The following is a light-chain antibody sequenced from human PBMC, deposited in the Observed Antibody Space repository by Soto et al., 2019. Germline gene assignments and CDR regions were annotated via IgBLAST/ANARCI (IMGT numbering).Light chain of an antibody. V-gene: IGLV1-44*01. CDR1: SSNIGSNA. CDR3: AAWDDSLNALL. CDR2: SSY. Sequence: QSVLTQPPSASGTPGQRITLSCSGSSSNIGSNAVNWYRQLPGTAPKLLIYSSYQRPSGVPDRFSGSKSGTSASLAISGLQSEDEAYYYCAAWDDSLNALLFGGGTKVTVL. J-gene: IGLJ2*01.